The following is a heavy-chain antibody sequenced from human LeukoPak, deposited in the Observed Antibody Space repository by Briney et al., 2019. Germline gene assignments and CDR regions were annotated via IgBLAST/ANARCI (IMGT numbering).Heavy chain of an antibody. CDR1: GFTFSSYA. J-gene: IGHJ6*02. Sequence: HPGRSLRLSCAASGFTFSSYAMHWVRQAPGKGLEWVAVISYDGSNKYYADSVKGRFTISRDNSKNTLYLQMNSLRAEDTAVYYCAREIFAEWPEKPAYYYGMDVWGQGTTVTVSS. CDR3: AREIFAEWPEKPAYYYGMDV. V-gene: IGHV3-30-3*01. CDR2: ISYDGSNK. D-gene: IGHD3-3*01.